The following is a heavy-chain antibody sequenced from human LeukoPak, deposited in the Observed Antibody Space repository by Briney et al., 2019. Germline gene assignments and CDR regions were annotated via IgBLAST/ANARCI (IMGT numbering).Heavy chain of an antibody. CDR3: AHRSTGDDDYVSYYFDY. CDR2: IYWDDDK. Sequence: SGPTLVKPTQTLTLTCTFSGFSLSTSGVGVGWIRQPPGKALEWLALIYWDDDKRYSPSLKSRLTITKDTSKNQVVLTMTNMDPVNTATYYCAHRSTGDDDYVSYYFDYWGQGTLVTVSS. CDR1: GFSLSTSGVG. V-gene: IGHV2-5*02. J-gene: IGHJ4*02. D-gene: IGHD7-27*01.